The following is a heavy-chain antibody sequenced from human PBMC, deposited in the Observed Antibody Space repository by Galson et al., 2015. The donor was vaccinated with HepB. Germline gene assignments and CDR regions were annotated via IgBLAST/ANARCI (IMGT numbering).Heavy chain of an antibody. CDR3: AREAEAVDAFDI. CDR2: ISYDGSNK. Sequence: HWVRQAPGKGLEWVAVISYDGSNKYYADSVKGRFTISRDNSKNTLYLQMNSLRAEDTAVYYCAREAEAVDAFDIWGQGTMVTVSS. D-gene: IGHD6-19*01. V-gene: IGHV3-30-3*01. J-gene: IGHJ3*02.